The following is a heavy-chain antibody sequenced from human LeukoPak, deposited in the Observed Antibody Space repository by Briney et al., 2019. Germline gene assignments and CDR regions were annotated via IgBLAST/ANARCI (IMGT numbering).Heavy chain of an antibody. V-gene: IGHV3-11*01. J-gene: IGHJ4*02. D-gene: IGHD5-18*01. CDR1: GFTFSDYY. CDR2: IRSSGRTI. Sequence: GGSLRLSCAASGFTFSDYYMSWIRQAPGKGLEWVSYIRSSGRTIHYADSVKGGFTISRENAKNSLFLQMNGLRAEDTAVYYCARDPLQLWSFDYWGQGTLVTVSS. CDR3: ARDPLQLWSFDY.